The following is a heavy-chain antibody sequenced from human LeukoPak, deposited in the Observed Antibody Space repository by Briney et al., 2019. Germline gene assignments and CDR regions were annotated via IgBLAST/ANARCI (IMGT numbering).Heavy chain of an antibody. CDR3: ARAGVILTGYYTYYFDY. CDR2: ISYDGCNK. D-gene: IGHD3-9*01. Sequence: GGSLRLFCAASGFTFSIYAMHWVRKAPGKGLEGVAVISYDGCNKYYAVSVKGRFTISRDNSKNTLYLQMNNLRAEDTAVYSCARAGVILTGYYTYYFDYWGQGTLVTVSS. J-gene: IGHJ4*02. CDR1: GFTFSIYA. V-gene: IGHV3-30*04.